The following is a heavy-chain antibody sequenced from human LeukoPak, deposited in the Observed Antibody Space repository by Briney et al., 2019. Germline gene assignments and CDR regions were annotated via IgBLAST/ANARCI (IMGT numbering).Heavy chain of an antibody. D-gene: IGHD3-22*01. Sequence: PGGSLRLSCAASGFSFSSYGMHWVRQAPGKGLEWVAVISYDGSNKYYEDSVKGRFTISRDNSKNTLYLQMNSLRAEDTAVYYCAKNPTYCDSSGPFDYWGQGTLVTVSS. CDR1: GFSFSSYG. CDR2: ISYDGSNK. J-gene: IGHJ4*02. V-gene: IGHV3-30*18. CDR3: AKNPTYCDSSGPFDY.